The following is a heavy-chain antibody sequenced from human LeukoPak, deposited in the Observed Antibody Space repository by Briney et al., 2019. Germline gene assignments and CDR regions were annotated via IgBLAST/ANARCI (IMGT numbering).Heavy chain of an antibody. D-gene: IGHD5-18*01. Sequence: ASVKVSCKASGYTFTGYYMHWVRQAPGQGLEWMGRINPNSGGTNYAQKFQGRVTMTRDTSISTAHMELSRLRSDDTAVYYCARGGKLPPMVNFDYWGQGTLVTVSS. V-gene: IGHV1-2*06. CDR3: ARGGKLPPMVNFDY. CDR1: GYTFTGYY. J-gene: IGHJ4*02. CDR2: INPNSGGT.